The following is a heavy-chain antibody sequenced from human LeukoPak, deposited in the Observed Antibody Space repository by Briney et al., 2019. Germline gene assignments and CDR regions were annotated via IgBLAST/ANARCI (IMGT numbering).Heavy chain of an antibody. CDR3: ARTALGFDY. CDR1: GGSISSSSYY. J-gene: IGHJ4*02. D-gene: IGHD1-26*01. Sequence: SETLSLTCTVSGGSISSSSYYWGWIRQPPGKGLEWIGSIYYSGSTYYNPSLKSRVTISVDTSKNQFSLKLSSVTAADTAVYYCARTALGFDYWGRGTLVTVSS. V-gene: IGHV4-39*01. CDR2: IYYSGST.